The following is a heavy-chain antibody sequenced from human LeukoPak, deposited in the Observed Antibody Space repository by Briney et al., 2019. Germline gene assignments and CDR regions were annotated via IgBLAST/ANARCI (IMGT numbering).Heavy chain of an antibody. Sequence: GGSLRLSCAASGFAFDSFAMSWVRQAPGKGLEWVSAISGSGGSTYYADSVKGRFTISRDNSKNTLYLQMNSLRAEDTAVYYCAKGSSGWPLNFDYWGQGTLVTVSS. CDR2: ISGSGGST. V-gene: IGHV3-23*01. D-gene: IGHD6-19*01. CDR3: AKGSSGWPLNFDY. J-gene: IGHJ4*02. CDR1: GFAFDSFA.